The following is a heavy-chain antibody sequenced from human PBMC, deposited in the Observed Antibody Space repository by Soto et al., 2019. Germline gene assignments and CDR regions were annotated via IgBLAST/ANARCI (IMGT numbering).Heavy chain of an antibody. V-gene: IGHV3-23*01. J-gene: IGHJ4*02. CDR2: IGGSGDTT. Sequence: GGSLRLSCAASGFTFSSYGMNWVRQAPGKGLEWVSVIGGSGDTTYYADSVKGRFTISRDNSKNTLYLQMNSLRAEDTAVYYCAKGPRSGWFHFDSWGQGTLVTVSS. D-gene: IGHD6-19*01. CDR3: AKGPRSGWFHFDS. CDR1: GFTFSSYG.